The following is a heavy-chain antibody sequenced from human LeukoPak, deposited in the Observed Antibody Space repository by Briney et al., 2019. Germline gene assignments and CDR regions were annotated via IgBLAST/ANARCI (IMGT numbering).Heavy chain of an antibody. CDR1: GASISPDY. CDR3: ARLAKVESRSLAHYFDS. J-gene: IGHJ4*02. V-gene: IGHV4-59*01. D-gene: IGHD1-26*01. CDR2: IYYTGGT. Sequence: SETLSLTCTVSGASISPDYWSWIRQPPGKGLEFIGYIYYTGGTNYNPSLKSRVTIPVDTSKNQFSLKLISVTAADTAVYRCARLAKVESRSLAHYFDSWGQGALVTVSS.